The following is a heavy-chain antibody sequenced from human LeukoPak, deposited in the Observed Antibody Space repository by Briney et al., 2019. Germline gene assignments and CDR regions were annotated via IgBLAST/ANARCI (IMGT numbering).Heavy chain of an antibody. CDR2: IYYSGST. D-gene: IGHD7-27*01. CDR3: ARHDRRLTGGAECYFDY. Sequence: SETLSLTCTVSGGSISSSSYCWGWIRQPPGKGLEWIGGIYYSGSTYYNPSLKSRVTISVDTSKNQFSLKLSSVTAADTAVYYCARHDRRLTGGAECYFDYWGQGTLVTVSS. CDR1: GGSISSSSYC. J-gene: IGHJ4*02. V-gene: IGHV4-39*01.